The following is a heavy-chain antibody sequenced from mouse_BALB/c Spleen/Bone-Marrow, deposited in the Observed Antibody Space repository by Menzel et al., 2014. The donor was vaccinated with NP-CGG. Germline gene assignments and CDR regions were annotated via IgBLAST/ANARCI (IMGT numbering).Heavy chain of an antibody. CDR2: INPYNDGT. J-gene: IGHJ1*01. CDR3: ARSPWYFYV. V-gene: IGHV1-14*01. CDR1: GYTFTSYV. Sequence: VQLQQSGPELVKPGASVKMSCKAFGYTFTSYVMHWVKQKPGQGIEWIGYINPYNDGTKYNEKFKGKATLTSDKSSSTSYMELSSLTSEDSAVYYCARSPWYFYVWGAWTTVTVSS.